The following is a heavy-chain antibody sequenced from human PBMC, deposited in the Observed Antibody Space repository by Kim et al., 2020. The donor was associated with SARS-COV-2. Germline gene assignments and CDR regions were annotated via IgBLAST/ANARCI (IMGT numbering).Heavy chain of an antibody. V-gene: IGHV3-23*01. CDR2: IAAGGGST. D-gene: IGHD2-21*01. CDR1: GFTFSSFA. Sequence: GGSLRLSCAASGFTFSSFAMTWVRQRPGRGLEWVSHIAAGGGSTYTPAVKGRATISRDNSKRTVYLSLDDMGPEDTAFYYCAASLWALYSFNYWVKGALV. CDR3: AASLWALYSFNY. J-gene: IGHJ4*02.